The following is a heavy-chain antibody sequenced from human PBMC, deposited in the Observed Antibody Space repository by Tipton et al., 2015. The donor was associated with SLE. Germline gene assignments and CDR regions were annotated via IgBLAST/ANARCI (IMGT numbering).Heavy chain of an antibody. V-gene: IGHV1-8*02. CDR3: AKGYGSSPGEVV. D-gene: IGHD3-10*01. Sequence: QSGAEVKKPGSSVKVSCKASGGTFSSYAISWVRQAPGQGLEWMGWMNPNSGNTGYAQKFQGRVTMTRNTSVSTAYMELSSLRSEDTAIYYCAKGYGSSPGEVVWGQGTLVTVSS. CDR1: GGTFSSYA. J-gene: IGHJ4*02. CDR2: MNPNSGNT.